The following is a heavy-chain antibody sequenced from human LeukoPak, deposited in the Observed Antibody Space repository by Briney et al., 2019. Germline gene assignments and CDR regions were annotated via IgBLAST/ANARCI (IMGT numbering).Heavy chain of an antibody. CDR1: GFTFSNVW. J-gene: IGHJ4*02. D-gene: IGHD3-22*01. CDR3: TTDLVFYDSSGYRNYYFDS. CDR2: IKSKTDGGST. V-gene: IGHV3-15*01. Sequence: GGSLRLSCAASGFTFSNVWMRWVRQAPGKGLEWVGRIKSKTDGGSTDYAAPVRGRFTISRDDSRNTLFLQMNSLKTEDTAVYYCTTDLVFYDSSGYRNYYFDSWGQGTLVTVSS.